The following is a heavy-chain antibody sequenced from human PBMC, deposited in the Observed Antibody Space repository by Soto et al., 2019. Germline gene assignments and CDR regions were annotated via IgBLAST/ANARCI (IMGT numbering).Heavy chain of an antibody. Sequence: QVRLRESGPGLVKPSETLSLTCTVSGGSISTYYWSWIRQPPGKGLEWIGYIYYGGSADYNPSLKSRVTISVDTSKKQFSLKLSSVTAADTAVYSCARGGHCANGVCSALDYWGQGTLVTVSS. D-gene: IGHD2-8*01. V-gene: IGHV4-59*08. CDR3: ARGGHCANGVCSALDY. J-gene: IGHJ4*02. CDR2: IYYGGSA. CDR1: GGSISTYY.